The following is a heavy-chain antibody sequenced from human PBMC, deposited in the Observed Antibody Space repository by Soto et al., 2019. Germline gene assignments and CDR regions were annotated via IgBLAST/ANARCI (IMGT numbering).Heavy chain of an antibody. CDR1: GFTFSSYA. J-gene: IGHJ4*02. D-gene: IGHD6-19*01. V-gene: IGHV3-23*01. CDR2: ISGSGGST. Sequence: GGSLRLSCAASGFTFSSYAMSWVRQAPGKGLEWVSAISGSGGSTYYADSVKGRFTISRDNSKNTLYLQMNSLRAEDTAIYYCAKDSYLVAVAGSFDYWGQGTLVTVSS. CDR3: AKDSYLVAVAGSFDY.